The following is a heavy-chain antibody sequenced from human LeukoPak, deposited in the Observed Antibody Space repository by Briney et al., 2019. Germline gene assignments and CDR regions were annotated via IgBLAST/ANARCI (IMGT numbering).Heavy chain of an antibody. V-gene: IGHV3-23*01. CDR3: AKEVYSYGFNHDAFDI. Sequence: PGGSLRLSCAASGFTFSSYAMSWVRQAPGKGLEWASAISGSGGSTYYADSVKGRFTISRDNSKNTLYLQMNSLRAEDAAVYYCAKEVYSYGFNHDAFDIWGQGTMVTVSS. CDR1: GFTFSSYA. D-gene: IGHD5-18*01. J-gene: IGHJ3*02. CDR2: ISGSGGST.